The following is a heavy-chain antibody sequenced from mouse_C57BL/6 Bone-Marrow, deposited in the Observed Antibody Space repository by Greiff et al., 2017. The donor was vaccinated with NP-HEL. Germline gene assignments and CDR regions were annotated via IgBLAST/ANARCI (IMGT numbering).Heavy chain of an antibody. CDR2: IDPSDSYT. CDR1: GYTFTSYW. V-gene: IGHV1-50*01. J-gene: IGHJ2*01. CDR3: ARNGYY. Sequence: QVHVKQPGAELVKPGASVKLSCKASGYTFTSYWMQWVKQRPGQGLEWIGEIDPSDSYTNYNQKFKGKATLTVDTSSSTAYMQLSSLTSEDSAVYYCARNGYYWGQGTTLTVSS. D-gene: IGHD2-2*01.